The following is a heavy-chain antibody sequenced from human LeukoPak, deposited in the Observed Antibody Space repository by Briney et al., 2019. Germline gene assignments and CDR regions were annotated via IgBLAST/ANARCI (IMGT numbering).Heavy chain of an antibody. CDR1: GGSVSSGSYY. CDR2: IYYSGST. J-gene: IGHJ4*02. V-gene: IGHV4-31*03. Sequence: SETLSLTCTVSGGSVSSGSYYWSWIRQPPGKGLEWIGYIYYSGSTYYNPSLKSRVTISVDTSKNQFSLKLSSVTAADTAVYYCARDGDYGGPFDYWGQGTLVTVSS. D-gene: IGHD4-23*01. CDR3: ARDGDYGGPFDY.